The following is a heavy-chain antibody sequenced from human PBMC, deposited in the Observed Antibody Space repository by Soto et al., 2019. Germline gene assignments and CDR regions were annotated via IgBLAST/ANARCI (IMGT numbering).Heavy chain of an antibody. V-gene: IGHV4-31*03. CDR2: IYYSGST. CDR3: ARDRGEPAAI. CDR1: GGSISSGGYY. D-gene: IGHD2-2*01. Sequence: SETLSLTCTVSGGSISSGGYYWSWIRQHPGKGLEWIGYIYYSGSTYYNPSLKSRVTISVDTSKNQFSLKLSSVTAADTAVYYCARDRGEPAAIWSQGTLVTVSS. J-gene: IGHJ4*02.